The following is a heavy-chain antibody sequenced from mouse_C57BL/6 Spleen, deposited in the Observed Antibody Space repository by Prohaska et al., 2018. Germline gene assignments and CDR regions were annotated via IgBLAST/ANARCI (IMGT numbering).Heavy chain of an antibody. CDR2: INPDSSTI. CDR3: ASPNWDWYFDV. J-gene: IGHJ1*03. CDR1: GIDFSRYW. Sequence: EVKLLQSGGGLVQPGGSLKLSCAASGIDFSRYWMSWVRRAPGKGLEWIGEINPDSSTINYAPSLKDKFIISRDNAKNTLYLQMSKVRSEDTALYYGASPNWDWYFDVWGTGTTVTVSS. V-gene: IGHV4-1*01. D-gene: IGHD4-1*01.